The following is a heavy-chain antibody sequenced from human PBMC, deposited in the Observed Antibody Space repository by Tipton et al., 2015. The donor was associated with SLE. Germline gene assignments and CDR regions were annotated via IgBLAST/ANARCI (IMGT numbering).Heavy chain of an antibody. D-gene: IGHD2-21*01. Sequence: LRLSCAVNAGSFSGFYWIWIRQSPGKGLEWIGEINHSGSTNYNPSLESRATISVDTFKNQFSLRLRSVTAADTAVYYCARQVDVVQGDNWFDSWGQGTRVTVSS. CDR2: INHSGST. V-gene: IGHV4-34*01. CDR3: ARQVDVVQGDNWFDS. CDR1: AGSFSGFY. J-gene: IGHJ5*01.